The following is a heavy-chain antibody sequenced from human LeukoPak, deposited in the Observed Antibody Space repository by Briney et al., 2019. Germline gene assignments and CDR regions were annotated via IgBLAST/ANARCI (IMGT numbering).Heavy chain of an antibody. V-gene: IGHV4-34*01. D-gene: IGHD3-3*01. J-gene: IGHJ4*02. CDR2: INHSGST. Sequence: SETLSLTCAVYGGSFSGYYWSWIRQPPGKGLEWIGEINHSGSTNYNPSLKSRVTISVDTSKNQFSLKLSSVTAADTAVYYCARHLTRITIFGVVIPFDYWGQGTLVTVSS. CDR3: ARHLTRITIFGVVIPFDY. CDR1: GGSFSGYY.